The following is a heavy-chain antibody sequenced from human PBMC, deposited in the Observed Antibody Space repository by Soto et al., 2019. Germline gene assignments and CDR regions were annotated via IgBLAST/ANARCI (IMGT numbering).Heavy chain of an antibody. CDR1: GYTFITYG. CDR3: ARGPTDYYDNSANYFLDY. CDR2: ISTYNGNT. D-gene: IGHD3-22*01. V-gene: IGHV1-18*01. Sequence: QVQLVQSGAEVKKPGASVKVSCKASGYTFITYGVSWVRQAPGQGLDWLGWISTYNGNTRYAERLQGRVTMTTDTTTNTAYMELRNLRSDDTAVYYCARGPTDYYDNSANYFLDYWGQVTLGTVSS. J-gene: IGHJ4*02.